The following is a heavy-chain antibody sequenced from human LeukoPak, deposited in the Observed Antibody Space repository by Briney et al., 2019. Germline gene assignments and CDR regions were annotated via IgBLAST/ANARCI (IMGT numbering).Heavy chain of an antibody. CDR3: ARDYGGSSPFDY. CDR2: ISSSDSII. D-gene: IGHD4-23*01. V-gene: IGHV3-48*03. CDR1: GFTFSSYE. Sequence: GGSLRLSCAASGFTFSSYEMHWVRRAPGKGLEWVSYISSSDSIIYYADSVKGRFTISRDNAKNSLYLQMNSLRAEDTAVYYCARDYGGSSPFDYWGQGTLVTVSS. J-gene: IGHJ4*02.